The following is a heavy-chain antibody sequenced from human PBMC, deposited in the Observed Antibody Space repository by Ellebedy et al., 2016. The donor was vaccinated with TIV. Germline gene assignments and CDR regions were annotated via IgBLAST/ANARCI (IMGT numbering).Heavy chain of an antibody. Sequence: ASVKVSCXASGYTFTGYYMHWVRQAPGQGLEWMGWINPNSGGTNYAQKFQGWVTMTRDTSISTAYMELSRLRSDDTAVYYCARAAEWAILDFDYWGQGTLVTVSS. CDR2: INPNSGGT. CDR1: GYTFTGYY. D-gene: IGHD3-3*01. V-gene: IGHV1-2*04. CDR3: ARAAEWAILDFDY. J-gene: IGHJ4*02.